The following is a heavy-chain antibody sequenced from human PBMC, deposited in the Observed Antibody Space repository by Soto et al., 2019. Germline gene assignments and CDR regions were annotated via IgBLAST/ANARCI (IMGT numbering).Heavy chain of an antibody. CDR3: ARRIHLWFQLGMDV. CDR1: GFTFSSYG. V-gene: IGHV3-33*01. J-gene: IGHJ6*02. CDR2: IWYDGSNK. Sequence: GGSLRLSCAASGFTFSSYGMHWVRQAPGKGLEWVAVIWYDGSNKYYADSVKGRFTISRDNSKNTLYLQMNSLRAEDTAVYYCARRIHLWFQLGMDVWGQGTTVTVSS. D-gene: IGHD5-18*01.